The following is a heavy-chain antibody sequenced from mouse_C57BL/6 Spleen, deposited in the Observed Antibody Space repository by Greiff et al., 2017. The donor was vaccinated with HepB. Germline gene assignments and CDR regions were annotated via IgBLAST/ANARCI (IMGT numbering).Heavy chain of an antibody. Sequence: QAQLQQPGTELVKPGASVKLSCKASGYTFTSYWMHWVKQRPGQGLEWIGNINPSNGGTNYNEKFKSKATLTVDKSSSTAYMQLSSLTSEDSAVYYCARLGDTIYYGYEAMDYWGQGTSVTVSS. D-gene: IGHD2-1*01. J-gene: IGHJ4*01. CDR1: GYTFTSYW. V-gene: IGHV1-53*01. CDR3: ARLGDTIYYGYEAMDY. CDR2: INPSNGGT.